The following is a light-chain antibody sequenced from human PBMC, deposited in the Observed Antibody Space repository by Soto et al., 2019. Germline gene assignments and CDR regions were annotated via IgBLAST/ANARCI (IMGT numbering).Light chain of an antibody. CDR1: SSDIGAYNY. Sequence: QSALTQPASVSGSPGQSITISCTGTSSDIGAYNYVSWYQQYPGKAPRLLIYAVSNRPSGVSDRFSGSKSGTSASLAISGLQAEDEADYYCQSYDSSLSGSVFGGGTKLTVL. CDR3: QSYDSSLSGSV. V-gene: IGLV2-14*01. J-gene: IGLJ2*01. CDR2: AVS.